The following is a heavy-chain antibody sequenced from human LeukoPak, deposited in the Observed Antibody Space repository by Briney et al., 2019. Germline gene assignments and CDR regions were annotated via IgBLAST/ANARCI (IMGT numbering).Heavy chain of an antibody. V-gene: IGHV4-34*01. J-gene: IGHJ6*03. CDR1: GGSLSGDY. CDR2: INHSGST. D-gene: IGHD5-12*01. Sequence: SETLSPTCAVYGGSLSGDYWSWIRQPPGKGLEWVGEINHSGSTNFNPSLKSRVTISVATSKNQFSLKLSSVTAADTAVYYCARGSGATTPRRYYYYMDVWGKGTTVTVSS. CDR3: ARGSGATTPRRYYYYMDV.